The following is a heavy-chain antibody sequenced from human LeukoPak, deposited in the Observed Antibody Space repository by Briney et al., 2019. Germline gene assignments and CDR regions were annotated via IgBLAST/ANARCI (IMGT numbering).Heavy chain of an antibody. CDR1: GFIFSNYE. J-gene: IGHJ6*02. Sequence: GGSLRLSCAASGFIFSNYEMTWVRQAPGKGLEWVSYISGSGNTKYYADSVTGRFTISRDKAKNSMYLQMNSLRAEDTAVYYCARTLAGTTSFHYGTDVWGQGTTVTVSS. CDR3: ARTLAGTTSFHYGTDV. D-gene: IGHD1-7*01. CDR2: ISGSGNTK. V-gene: IGHV3-48*03.